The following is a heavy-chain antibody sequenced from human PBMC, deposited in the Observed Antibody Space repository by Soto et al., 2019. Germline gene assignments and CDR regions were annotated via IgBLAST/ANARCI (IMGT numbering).Heavy chain of an antibody. Sequence: LRLSCAASGFPFSSYVMSWVRQAPGKGLEWVSGISGGGSNTFYADYVKGRFTISRDNSKNTPLLQMNSLGAEDTAVYYCAKDSNKYSSSLRGRYFDYWGQGIGVTVSS. CDR2: ISGGGSNT. V-gene: IGHV3-23*01. J-gene: IGHJ4*02. CDR1: GFPFSSYV. D-gene: IGHD4-4*01. CDR3: AKDSNKYSSSLRGRYFDY.